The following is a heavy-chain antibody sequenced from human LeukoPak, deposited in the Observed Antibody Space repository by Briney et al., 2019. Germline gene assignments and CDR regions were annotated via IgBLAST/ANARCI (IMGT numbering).Heavy chain of an antibody. Sequence: GGSLRLSCAASGFTFSSYGMHWVRQAPGKGLEWVAVISYDGSNKYYADSVKGRFTISRDNSKNTLYLQMNSLRAEDTAVYYCAKDRAAGYGSGWDYYGMDVWGKGTTVTVSS. CDR3: AKDRAAGYGSGWDYYGMDV. V-gene: IGHV3-30*18. D-gene: IGHD3-10*01. CDR2: ISYDGSNK. J-gene: IGHJ6*04. CDR1: GFTFSSYG.